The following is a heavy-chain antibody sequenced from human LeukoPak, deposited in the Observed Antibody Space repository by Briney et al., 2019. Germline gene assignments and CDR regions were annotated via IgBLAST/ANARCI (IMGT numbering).Heavy chain of an antibody. V-gene: IGHV1-69*13. CDR3: AGTQYSSGLYYFDY. CDR1: GYTFTSYG. J-gene: IGHJ4*02. Sequence: SVKVSCKASGYTFTSYGISWVRQAPGQGLEWMGGIIPIFGTANYAQKFQGRVTITADESTSTAYMELSSLRSEDTAVYYCAGTQYSSGLYYFDYWGQGTLVTVSS. D-gene: IGHD6-19*01. CDR2: IIPIFGTA.